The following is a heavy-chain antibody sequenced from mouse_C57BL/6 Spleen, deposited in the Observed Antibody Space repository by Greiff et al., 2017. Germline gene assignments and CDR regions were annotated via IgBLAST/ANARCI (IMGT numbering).Heavy chain of an antibody. CDR3: ARGDRRYFDV. CDR1: GYSITSGYY. Sequence: EVKLQESGPGLVKPSQSLSLTCSVTGYSITSGYYWNWIRQFPGNKLEWMGYISYDGSNNYNPSLKNRISITRDTSKNQFFLKLNSVTTEDTATYYCARGDRRYFDVWGTGTTVTVSS. V-gene: IGHV3-6*01. D-gene: IGHD2-14*01. CDR2: ISYDGSN. J-gene: IGHJ1*03.